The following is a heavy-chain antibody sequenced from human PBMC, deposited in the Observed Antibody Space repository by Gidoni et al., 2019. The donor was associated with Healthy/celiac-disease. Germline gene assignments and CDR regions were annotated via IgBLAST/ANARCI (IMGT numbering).Heavy chain of an antibody. CDR1: GFPFSSYW. V-gene: IGHV3-7*01. CDR3: ATTISYYYGMDV. CDR2: IKQDGSEK. J-gene: IGHJ6*02. Sequence: EVQLVESGGGLVQPGGSLRLSCAASGFPFSSYWMSWVRQAPGKGLEWVANIKQDGSEKYYVDSVKGRFTISRDNAKNSLYLQMNSLRAEDTAVYYCATTISYYYGMDVWGQGTTVTVSS.